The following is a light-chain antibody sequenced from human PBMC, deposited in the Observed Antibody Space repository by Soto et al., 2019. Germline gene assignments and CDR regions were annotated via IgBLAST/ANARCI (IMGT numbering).Light chain of an antibody. V-gene: IGKV3-15*01. CDR3: QQYNNWPPST. Sequence: EILMTQSPATLSVSPGERATLSCRASQSVDNKLAWYQQRPGQAPRLLIYHASTRATGIPARFSGSGSGTEFTLTISSLQSEDFAVYYCQQYNNWPPSTFGPGTKVDI. J-gene: IGKJ3*01. CDR2: HAS. CDR1: QSVDNK.